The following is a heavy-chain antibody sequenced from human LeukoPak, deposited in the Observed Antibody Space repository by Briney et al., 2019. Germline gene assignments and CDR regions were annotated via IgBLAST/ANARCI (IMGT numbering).Heavy chain of an antibody. Sequence: GASVKVSCKASGYTFTSYYMHWVRQAPGQGLEWMGIINPSGGSTGYAQKFQGRVTMTRDTSTSTVYMELSSLRSEDTAVYYCARGHVIGGHSSSSAWYFDLWGRGTLVTVSS. CDR1: GYTFTSYY. D-gene: IGHD6-6*01. CDR2: INPSGGST. CDR3: ARGHVIGGHSSSSAWYFDL. V-gene: IGHV1-46*01. J-gene: IGHJ2*01.